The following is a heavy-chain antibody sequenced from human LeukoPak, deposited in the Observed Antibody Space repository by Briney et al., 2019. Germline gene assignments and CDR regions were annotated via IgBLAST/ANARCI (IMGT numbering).Heavy chain of an antibody. CDR1: GGTFSSYA. Sequence: ASVKVSCKASGGTFSSYAISWVRQAPGQGLEWMGWMNPNSGNTGYAQKFQGRVTITRNTSISTAYMELSSLRSEDTAVYYCARGRGAARPRALTGLYYMDVWGKGTTVTVSS. V-gene: IGHV1-8*03. CDR2: MNPNSGNT. J-gene: IGHJ6*03. D-gene: IGHD6-6*01. CDR3: ARGRGAARPRALTGLYYMDV.